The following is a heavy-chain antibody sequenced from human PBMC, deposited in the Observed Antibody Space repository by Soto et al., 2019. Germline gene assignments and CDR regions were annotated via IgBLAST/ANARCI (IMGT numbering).Heavy chain of an antibody. Sequence: TGGSLRLSCAASGFTFSSYGMHWVRQAPGKGLEWVAVISYDGSNKYYADSVKGRFTISRDNSKNTLYLQMNSLRAEDTAVYYCAKDYDFWSGYSPYNWFDPWGQGTLVTVSS. CDR2: ISYDGSNK. V-gene: IGHV3-30*18. J-gene: IGHJ5*02. D-gene: IGHD3-3*01. CDR3: AKDYDFWSGYSPYNWFDP. CDR1: GFTFSSYG.